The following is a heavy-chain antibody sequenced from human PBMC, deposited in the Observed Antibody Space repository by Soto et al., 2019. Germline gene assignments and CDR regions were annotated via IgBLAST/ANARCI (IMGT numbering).Heavy chain of an antibody. V-gene: IGHV4-61*01. J-gene: IGHJ4*02. CDR3: ARDRTAAAAERGFDY. Sequence: SETLSLTCTVSGGSVSSGSYYWSWIRQPPGKGLEWIGYIYYSGSTNYNPSLKSRVTISVDTSKNQFSLKLSSVTAADTAVYYCARDRTAAAAERGFDYWGQGTLVTVSS. CDR1: GGSVSSGSYY. CDR2: IYYSGST. D-gene: IGHD6-13*01.